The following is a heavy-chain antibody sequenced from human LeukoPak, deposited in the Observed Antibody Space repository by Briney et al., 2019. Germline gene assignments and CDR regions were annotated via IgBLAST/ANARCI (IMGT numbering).Heavy chain of an antibody. Sequence: ASVKVSCKASGYTFTGYYMHWVRQAPGQGLEWMGWINPNSGGTDYAQNFQGRVTMTRDTSISTAYMELSRLRSDDTAVYYCATPTVTTGAFDIWGQGTMVIVSS. CDR3: ATPTVTTGAFDI. CDR1: GYTFTGYY. V-gene: IGHV1-2*02. J-gene: IGHJ3*02. D-gene: IGHD4-17*01. CDR2: INPNSGGT.